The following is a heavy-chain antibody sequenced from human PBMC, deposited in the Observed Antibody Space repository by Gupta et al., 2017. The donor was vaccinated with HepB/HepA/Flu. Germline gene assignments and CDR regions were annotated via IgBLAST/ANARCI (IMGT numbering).Heavy chain of an antibody. J-gene: IGHJ6*02. V-gene: IGHV1-3*01. CDR2: INAGNGNT. CDR3: ASSFVVVVAATDYYYYGMDV. CDR1: GYTFTSYA. D-gene: IGHD2-15*01. Sequence: QVQLVQSGAEVKKPGASVKVSCKASGYTFTSYAMHWVRQAPGQRLEWMGWINAGNGNTKYSQKFQGRVTITRDTSASTAYMELSSLRSEDTAVYYCASSFVVVVAATDYYYYGMDVWGQGTTVTVSS.